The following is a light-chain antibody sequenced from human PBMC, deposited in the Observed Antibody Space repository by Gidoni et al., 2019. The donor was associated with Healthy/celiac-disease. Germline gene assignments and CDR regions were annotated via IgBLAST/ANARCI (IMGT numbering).Light chain of an antibody. V-gene: IGKV3-20*01. Sequence: IVLTPSPGTLSLSPGERATLSCRASQSVSSSYLAWYQQKPGQAPRLLIYGASSRATGIPDRFSGSGSGTDFTLTISRLEPEDFAVYYCQQYGSSPGTFXQXTKMEIK. CDR2: GAS. CDR1: QSVSSSY. CDR3: QQYGSSPGT. J-gene: IGKJ2*01.